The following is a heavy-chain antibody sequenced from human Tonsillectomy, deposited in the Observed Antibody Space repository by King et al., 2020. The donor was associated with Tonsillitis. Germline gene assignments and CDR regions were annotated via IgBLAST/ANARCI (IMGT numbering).Heavy chain of an antibody. J-gene: IGHJ3*02. D-gene: IGHD4-23*01. CDR3: ARRDDYGGAFDI. CDR2: IYYSGST. CDR1: GGSISSYY. Sequence: VQLQESGPGLVKPSETLSLTCTVSGGSISSYYWSWIRQPPGKGLEWIGYIYYSGSTNYNPSLKSRVTISVDTSKNQFSLKLSSVTAADTAVYYCARRDDYGGAFDIWGPGTMVPVSS. V-gene: IGHV4-59*08.